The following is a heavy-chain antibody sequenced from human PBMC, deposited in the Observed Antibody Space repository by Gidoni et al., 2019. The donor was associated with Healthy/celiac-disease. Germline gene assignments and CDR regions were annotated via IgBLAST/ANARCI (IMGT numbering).Heavy chain of an antibody. CDR3: ARRSQYYYDSSGYWVFDY. V-gene: IGHV4-34*01. D-gene: IGHD3-22*01. CDR1: GGSFSCYY. J-gene: IGHJ4*02. Sequence: QLHLQQWGAGLLKPSETVSLTCADSGGSFSCYYWSWFRPPLGKGLEWIGEINHSGSTNYNPSLKSRVTISGDTSKNQFSLKLSSVTAADTAVYYCARRSQYYYDSSGYWVFDYWGQGTLVTVSS. CDR2: INHSGST.